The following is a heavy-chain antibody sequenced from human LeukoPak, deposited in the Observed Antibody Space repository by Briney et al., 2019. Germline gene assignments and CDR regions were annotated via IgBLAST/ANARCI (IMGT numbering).Heavy chain of an antibody. V-gene: IGHV1-2*02. D-gene: IGHD4-17*01. J-gene: IGHJ6*02. CDR3: ASEYGDYEDYYYGMDV. CDR2: INPNSGGT. CDR1: GYTFTSYY. Sequence: ASVKVSCKASGYTFTSYYMHWVRQAPGQGLEWMGWINPNSGGTNYAQKFQGRVTMTRDTSISTAYMELSRLRSDDTAVYYCASEYGDYEDYYYGMDVWGQGTTVTVSS.